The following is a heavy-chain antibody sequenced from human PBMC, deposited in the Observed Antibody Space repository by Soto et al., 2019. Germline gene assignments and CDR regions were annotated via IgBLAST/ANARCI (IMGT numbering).Heavy chain of an antibody. D-gene: IGHD1-1*01. CDR1: RNSFIDYY. J-gene: IGHJ6*02. CDR3: AREDYNWNNYYYYGMDV. V-gene: IGHV1-2*02. CDR2: IKSNSGGT. Sequence: QVELVQSGAEVRKPGASVKVSCKASRNSFIDYYIHWVRQAPGQGLEWMGWIKSNSGGTKYAQRFQSGVTMTRDTSISTVYMELSRLTADDTAVYYCAREDYNWNNYYYYGMDVWGQGTTVIVSS.